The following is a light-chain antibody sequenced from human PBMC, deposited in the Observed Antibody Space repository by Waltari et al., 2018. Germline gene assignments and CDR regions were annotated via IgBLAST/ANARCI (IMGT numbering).Light chain of an antibody. V-gene: IGKV1-5*03. Sequence: DIQMTQSPSTLSASIGDRVTITCRASQSISGWLAWYQQKPGKAPKLLIFNAYNLKSGVPSRFSGSGSGTDFTLTISSLQPDDFATYYCQHYNSYSPITFGQGTRLEIK. J-gene: IGKJ5*01. CDR3: QHYNSYSPIT. CDR1: QSISGW. CDR2: NAY.